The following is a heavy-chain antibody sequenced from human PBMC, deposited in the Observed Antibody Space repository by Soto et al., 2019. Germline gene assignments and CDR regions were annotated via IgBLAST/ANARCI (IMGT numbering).Heavy chain of an antibody. CDR1: DYMFANYG. CDR3: ARDCNGGSCYPFY. J-gene: IGHJ4*02. Sequence: QVQLVQSGGEVKKPGASVKVSCQASDYMFANYGISWVRQAPGQGPEWMGWISGYNGNTNYAQKFQGRLTMTTDTSTSTAYMELRSLGSDDTAVYYCARDCNGGSCYPFYWGQGTLVTVSS. CDR2: ISGYNGNT. D-gene: IGHD2-15*01. V-gene: IGHV1-18*01.